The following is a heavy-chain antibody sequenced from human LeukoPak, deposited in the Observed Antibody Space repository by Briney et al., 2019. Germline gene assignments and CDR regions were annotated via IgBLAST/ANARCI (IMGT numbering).Heavy chain of an antibody. CDR2: IWYDGSNK. D-gene: IGHD2-2*01. V-gene: IGHV3-33*01. J-gene: IGHJ4*02. CDR1: GFTFSSYG. Sequence: GGSLRLSCAASGFTFSSYGMHWVRQAPGKGLEWVAVIWYDGSNKYYADSVKGRFTISRDNSKNTLYLQMNSLRAEDTAVYYCAREGDIVVVPAASFDYWGQGTLVTVSS. CDR3: AREGDIVVVPAASFDY.